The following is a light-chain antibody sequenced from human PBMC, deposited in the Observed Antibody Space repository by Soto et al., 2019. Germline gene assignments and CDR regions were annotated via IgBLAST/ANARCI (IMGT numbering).Light chain of an antibody. Sequence: EIELTQSPGTLSLSPGESATLSCKASQSVSSTYLAWYQQKPGQPPTPLIYGASSRATGIPDRFSGSGSGTDFSLTISRLEPEDVAVYYCQQHGSSPWTFGQGTKVDI. CDR2: GAS. CDR3: QQHGSSPWT. CDR1: QSVSSTY. V-gene: IGKV3-20*01. J-gene: IGKJ1*01.